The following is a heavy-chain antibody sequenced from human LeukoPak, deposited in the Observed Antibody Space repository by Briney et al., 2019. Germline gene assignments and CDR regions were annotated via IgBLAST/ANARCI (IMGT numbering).Heavy chain of an antibody. CDR2: IIPIFGTA. Sequence: SVKVSCKASGGTFSRYAISWVRQAPGQGLEWMGGIIPIFGTANYAQKFQGRVTITTDESTSTAYMELSSLRSEDTAVYYCATTYCTTGLCSTMVTAGDAFDIWGQGTMVTVSS. J-gene: IGHJ3*02. CDR3: ATTYCTTGLCSTMVTAGDAFDI. D-gene: IGHD2-8*01. CDR1: GGTFSRYA. V-gene: IGHV1-69*05.